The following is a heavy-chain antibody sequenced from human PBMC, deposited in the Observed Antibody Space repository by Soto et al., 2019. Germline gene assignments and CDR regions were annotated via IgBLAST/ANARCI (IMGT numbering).Heavy chain of an antibody. CDR1: GGSISSGGYY. V-gene: IGHV4-31*03. Sequence: TLSGTCTVSGGSISSGGYYWSWIRQHPGKGLEWIGYIYYSGSTYYNPSLKSRVTISVDTSKNQFSLKLSSVTAADTAVYYCARGSSSSRGTYYFDYWGQGTLVSVSS. CDR2: IYYSGST. CDR3: ARGSSSSRGTYYFDY. J-gene: IGHJ4*02. D-gene: IGHD6-6*01.